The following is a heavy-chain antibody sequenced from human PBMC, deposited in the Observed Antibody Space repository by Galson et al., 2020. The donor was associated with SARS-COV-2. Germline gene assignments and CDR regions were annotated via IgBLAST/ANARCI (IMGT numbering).Heavy chain of an antibody. D-gene: IGHD6-19*01. V-gene: IGHV4-59*01. CDR2: IYYSGST. Sequence: ETSETLSLTCTVSGGSISSYYWSWIRQPPGKGLEWIGYIYYSGSTNYNPSLKSRVTISVDTSKNQFSLKLSSVTAADTAVYYCAREVYSSGWDNGWFDPWGQGTLVTVSS. CDR1: GGSISSYY. CDR3: AREVYSSGWDNGWFDP. J-gene: IGHJ5*02.